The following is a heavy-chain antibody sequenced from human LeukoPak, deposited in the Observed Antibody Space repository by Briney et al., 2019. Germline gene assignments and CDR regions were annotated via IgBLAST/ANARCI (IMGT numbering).Heavy chain of an antibody. Sequence: SETLSLTCVVSGGSFSAHYWSWIRQPPGLGLEWIGEINPSGSTNYNPSLKRRVTMSVDTSKNQFSLKLSSVNAADTAVYYCARYFTFDSSGYYYTFDYWGQGTLVTVSS. CDR3: ARYFTFDSSGYYYTFDY. CDR2: INPSGST. J-gene: IGHJ4*02. D-gene: IGHD3-22*01. CDR1: GGSFSAHY. V-gene: IGHV4-34*01.